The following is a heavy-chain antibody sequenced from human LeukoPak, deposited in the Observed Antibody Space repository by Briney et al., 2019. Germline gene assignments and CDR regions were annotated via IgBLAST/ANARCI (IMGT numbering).Heavy chain of an antibody. V-gene: IGHV3-48*01. CDR1: GLIFNTFT. CDR3: LASMGY. J-gene: IGHJ4*02. CDR2: ISTDGNTI. D-gene: IGHD6-19*01. Sequence: PGGSLRLSCTASGLIFNTFTVNWVRQTPGKGPEWVAYISTDGNTIYYADFVEGRFTISRDSAKDSSSLQMNGLRVEDTAVYYCLASMGYWGQGTLVTVSS.